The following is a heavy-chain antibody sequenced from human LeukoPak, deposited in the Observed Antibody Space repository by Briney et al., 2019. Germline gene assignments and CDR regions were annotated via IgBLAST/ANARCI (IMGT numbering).Heavy chain of an antibody. V-gene: IGHV3-33*06. CDR3: AKDRAHYSSGWRGFFDY. CDR1: GFTFSSYG. Sequence: PGRSLRLSCAASGFTFSSYGMRWVRKPPGQGLEWVAVIWYDGSNKYYSDSVMGRFTISRDNSKNTLYLQMNSLRAEDTAVYYCAKDRAHYSSGWRGFFDYWGQGTLVTVSS. D-gene: IGHD6-19*01. J-gene: IGHJ4*02. CDR2: IWYDGSNK.